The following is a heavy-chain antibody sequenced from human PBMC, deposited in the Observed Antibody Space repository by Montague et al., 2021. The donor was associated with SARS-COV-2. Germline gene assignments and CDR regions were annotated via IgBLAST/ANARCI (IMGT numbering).Heavy chain of an antibody. V-gene: IGHV3-30-3*01. Sequence: SLRLFCAASGFTFSSYAMHWVRQAPSKGLEWVAVISYDGSNKYYADSVKGRFTISRDNSKNTLYLQMNSLRAEDTAVYYCARDEVDIVVVPAADTGYYYYGMDVWGQGITVTVSS. J-gene: IGHJ6*02. CDR1: GFTFSSYA. D-gene: IGHD2-2*03. CDR3: ARDEVDIVVVPAADTGYYYYGMDV. CDR2: ISYDGSNK.